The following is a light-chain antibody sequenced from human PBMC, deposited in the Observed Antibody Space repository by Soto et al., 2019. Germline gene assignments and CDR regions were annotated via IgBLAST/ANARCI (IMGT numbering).Light chain of an antibody. CDR3: ASYTTSSTYV. J-gene: IGLJ1*01. CDR2: DVS. V-gene: IGLV2-14*03. CDR1: SSDVGAFNY. Sequence: QSVLTQPASVSGSPGQSIAISCTGTSSDVGAFNYVSWYQQHPGKAPKFMIFDVSSRPSGVSDRFSGSKSGNTASLTISGLQTEDEADCYCASYTTSSTYVFGTGTKVTVL.